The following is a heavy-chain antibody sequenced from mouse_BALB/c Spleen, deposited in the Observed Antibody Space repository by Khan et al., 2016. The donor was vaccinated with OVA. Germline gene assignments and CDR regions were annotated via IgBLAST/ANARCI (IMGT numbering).Heavy chain of an antibody. D-gene: IGHD2-3*01. CDR2: ISNYSGNT. V-gene: IGHV1S137*01. CDR3: TRPAYDGYYDY. J-gene: IGHJ2*01. CDR1: GYTFTDYA. Sequence: QVRLQQSGPELVRPGVSVKISCKGSGYTFTDYAMHWVRQSHAKSLEWIGLISNYSGNTNYKQTFKGKATMNVAKSSSTAYMELARLTSEATAISYCTRPAYDGYYDYWGQGTTLTVSS.